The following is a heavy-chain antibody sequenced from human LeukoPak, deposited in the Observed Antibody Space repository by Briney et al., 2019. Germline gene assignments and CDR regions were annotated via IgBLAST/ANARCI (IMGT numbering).Heavy chain of an antibody. CDR2: IYYSGNT. D-gene: IGHD3-22*01. J-gene: IGHJ1*01. CDR1: GGSISSSSYY. V-gene: IGHV4-39*01. CDR3: ARQPYYYDSSGYPH. Sequence: SETLSLTCTVSGGSISSSSYYWGWIRQPPGKGLEWIGGIYYSGNTYYNPSLKNRVTISVDTSENQFSLKLSSVTAADTAVYYCARQPYYYDSSGYPHWGQGTLGTVSA.